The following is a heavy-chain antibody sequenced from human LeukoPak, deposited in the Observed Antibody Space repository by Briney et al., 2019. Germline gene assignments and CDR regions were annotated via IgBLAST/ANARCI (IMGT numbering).Heavy chain of an antibody. J-gene: IGHJ4*02. Sequence: GGSLTLSCAAFGFTFSSYSMNWVRQAPGKGLEWVSFISIISSYIYYADSVKGRFTISRDNAKNSLYLQMNSLRAEDTAVYYCAREDSSGWYDYWGQGTLVTVSS. CDR1: GFTFSSYS. CDR3: AREDSSGWYDY. V-gene: IGHV3-21*01. D-gene: IGHD6-19*01. CDR2: ISIISSYI.